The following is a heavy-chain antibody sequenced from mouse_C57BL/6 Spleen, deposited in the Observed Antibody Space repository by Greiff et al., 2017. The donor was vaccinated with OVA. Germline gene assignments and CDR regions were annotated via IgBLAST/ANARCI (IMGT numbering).Heavy chain of an antibody. V-gene: IGHV1-64*01. CDR2: IHPNSGST. J-gene: IGHJ4*01. D-gene: IGHD1-1*02. CDR1: GYTFTSYW. Sequence: QVQLQQPGAELVKPGASVKLSCKASGYTFTSYWMHWVKQRPGQGLEWIGMIHPNSGSTNYNEKFKSKATLTVDKSSSTAYMQLSSLTSEDSAVYYCARVGSYHYYAMDYWGQGTSVTVSS. CDR3: ARVGSYHYYAMDY.